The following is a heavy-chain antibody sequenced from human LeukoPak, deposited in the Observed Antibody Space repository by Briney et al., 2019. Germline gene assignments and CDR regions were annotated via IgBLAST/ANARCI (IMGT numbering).Heavy chain of an antibody. CDR2: ISYDGSNK. Sequence: QSGGSLRLSCAASGFTFSSYWMSWVRQAPGKGLEWVAVISYDGSNKYYADSVKGRFTISRDNSKNTLYLQMNSLRAEDTAVYYCARSGVVGALKDYWGQGTLVTVSS. CDR1: GFTFSSYW. V-gene: IGHV3-30-3*01. J-gene: IGHJ4*02. CDR3: ARSGVVGALKDY. D-gene: IGHD1-26*01.